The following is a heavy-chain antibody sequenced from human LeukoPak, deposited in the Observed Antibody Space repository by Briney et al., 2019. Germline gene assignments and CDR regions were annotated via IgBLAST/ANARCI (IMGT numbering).Heavy chain of an antibody. Sequence: ASVKVSCKASGYTFTGYYMHWVRQAPGQGLEWMGWINPNSGGTNYAQKFQGRVTMTRDTSISTAYMELSRLRSDDTAVYYCARELDGDDYTAFDIWGQGTMVTVSS. CDR3: ARELDGDDYTAFDI. CDR2: INPNSGGT. V-gene: IGHV1-2*02. J-gene: IGHJ3*02. D-gene: IGHD4-11*01. CDR1: GYTFTGYY.